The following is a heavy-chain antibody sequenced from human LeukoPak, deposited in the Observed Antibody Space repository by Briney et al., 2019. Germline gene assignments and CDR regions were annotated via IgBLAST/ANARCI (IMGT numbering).Heavy chain of an antibody. CDR1: GFTFSSYG. CDR3: AKETYYYDSSGLFDY. D-gene: IGHD3-22*01. CDR2: LRYDGSNK. V-gene: IGHV3-30*02. Sequence: GSLRLFCAASGFTFSSYGMHWVRQAPGKGLEGVAFLRYDGSNKYYADSVKGRFTISRDNSKNTLYLQMNSLRAEDTAVYYCAKETYYYDSSGLFDYWGQGTLVTVSS. J-gene: IGHJ4*02.